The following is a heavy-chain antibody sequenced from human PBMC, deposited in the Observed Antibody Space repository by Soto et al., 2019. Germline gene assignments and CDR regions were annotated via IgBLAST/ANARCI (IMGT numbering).Heavy chain of an antibody. CDR1: GFTFDDYT. CDR3: AKDPRPRILPGSAFDI. Sequence: GGSLRLSCAASGFTFDDYTMHWVRQAPGKGLEWVSGISWNSGSIGYADSVKGRFTISRDNAKNSLYLQMNSLRAEDMALYYCAKDPRPRILPGSAFDIWGQGTMVTVSS. J-gene: IGHJ3*02. D-gene: IGHD3-9*01. V-gene: IGHV3-9*03. CDR2: ISWNSGSI.